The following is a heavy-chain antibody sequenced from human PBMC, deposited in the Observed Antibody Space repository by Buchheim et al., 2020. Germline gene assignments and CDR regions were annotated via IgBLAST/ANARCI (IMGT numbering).Heavy chain of an antibody. CDR1: GYTFTGYY. J-gene: IGHJ4*02. CDR3: ARSKIEGFWSGYYLFDY. CDR2: INPNSGGT. V-gene: IGHV1-2*02. Sequence: QVQLVQSGAEVKKPGASVKVSCKASGYTFTGYYMHWVRQAPGQGLEWMGWINPNSGGTNYAQKFQVRVTMTRDTSISPAYMELSRLRSDDTAVYYCARSKIEGFWSGYYLFDYWGQGTL. D-gene: IGHD3-3*01.